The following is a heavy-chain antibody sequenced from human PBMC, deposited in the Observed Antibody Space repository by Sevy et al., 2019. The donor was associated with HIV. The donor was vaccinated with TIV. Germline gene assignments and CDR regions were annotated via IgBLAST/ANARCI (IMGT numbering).Heavy chain of an antibody. D-gene: IGHD2-21*01. Sequence: SETLSLTCAVYGGSFSGFYWTWIRQPPGKGLEWIGKISHTGNTNYNPSLKSRVAISVDTSKNQFSLRLTSVTAADTAIYYCATLSRLWPERDSWGQGTRSPSPQ. J-gene: IGHJ4*02. CDR3: ATLSRLWPERDS. CDR2: ISHTGNT. CDR1: GGSFSGFY. V-gene: IGHV4-34*01.